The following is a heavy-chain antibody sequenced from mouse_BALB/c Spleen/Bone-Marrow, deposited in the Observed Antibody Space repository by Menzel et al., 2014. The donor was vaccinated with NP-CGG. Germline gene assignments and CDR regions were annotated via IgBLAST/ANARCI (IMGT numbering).Heavy chain of an antibody. CDR3: ARGWITTGFAY. D-gene: IGHD1-1*01. Sequence: DVMLVESGGGLVQPGGSLRLSCATSGFTFTDYYMSWVRQPPGKALEWLGFIRNKANGYTTEYSASVKGRFTISRDNSQSILYLQMNTLRAEVSATYYCARGWITTGFAYWGQGTLVTVSA. J-gene: IGHJ3*01. CDR2: IRNKANGYTT. CDR1: GFTFTDYY. V-gene: IGHV7-3*02.